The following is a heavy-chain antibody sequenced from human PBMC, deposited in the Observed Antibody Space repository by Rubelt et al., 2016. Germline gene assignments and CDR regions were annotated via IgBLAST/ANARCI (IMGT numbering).Heavy chain of an antibody. CDR1: GGTFSGYL. CDR2: INHGGST. J-gene: IGHJ6*02. V-gene: IGHV4-34*01. D-gene: IGHD2-2*02. CDR3: ARGRGYCSSTSCYNLSTSYYYVMDV. Sequence: QVQLQQWGAGLLKPSETLSLTCAVYGGTFSGYLWSWIRQPPGKGLEWIGEINHGGSTNYNPSLKSRVTISIDTSRNQFSLKLTSVTAADTAVYYCARGRGYCSSTSCYNLSTSYYYVMDVWGQGTTGTVSS.